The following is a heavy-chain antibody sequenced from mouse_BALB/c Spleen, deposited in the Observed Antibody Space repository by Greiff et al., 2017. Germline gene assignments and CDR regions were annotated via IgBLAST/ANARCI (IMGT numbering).Heavy chain of an antibody. J-gene: IGHJ4*01. CDR3: ATSTMITRGGYYYAMDY. Sequence: QVQLQQSGPELVRPGVSVKISCKGSSYTFPDYAMHWVKQSHAKSLEWIGVISTYYGNTNYNQKFKGKATMTVDKSSSTAYMELARLTSEDSAVYYCATSTMITRGGYYYAMDYWGQGTSVTVSS. D-gene: IGHD2-4*01. CDR2: ISTYYGNT. CDR1: SYTFPDYA. V-gene: IGHV1-67*01.